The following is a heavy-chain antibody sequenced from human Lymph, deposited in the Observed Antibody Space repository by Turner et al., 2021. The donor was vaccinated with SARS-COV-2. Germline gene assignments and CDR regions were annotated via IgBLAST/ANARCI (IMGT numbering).Heavy chain of an antibody. D-gene: IGHD2-15*01. V-gene: IGHV1-24*01. Sequence: QVQLVQSGAEVKKHGASMKVSCKVSGSTLTELSMHWVRQAPGKGLEWVGGFDPEDGETIYAQKFQGRVTMTEDTSTDTAYMELSSLRSEDTAVYYCATVLCSGGSCYYYGMDVWGQGTTVTVSS. CDR1: GSTLTELS. CDR2: FDPEDGET. CDR3: ATVLCSGGSCYYYGMDV. J-gene: IGHJ6*02.